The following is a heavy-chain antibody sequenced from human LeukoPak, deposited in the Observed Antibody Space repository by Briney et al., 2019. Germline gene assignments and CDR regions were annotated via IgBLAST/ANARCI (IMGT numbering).Heavy chain of an antibody. Sequence: PGGSLRLSCAASGFTFSNAWMSWVRQAPGKGLEWVGRIKSKTDGETTDYAAPVKGRFTISRDDSKNTLYLQMNSLKTEDTAVYYCTTGLRYYYDSSNYYPTTREAFDIWGQGTMVTVSS. CDR2: IKSKTDGETT. CDR3: TTGLRYYYDSSNYYPTTREAFDI. CDR1: GFTFSNAW. D-gene: IGHD3-22*01. J-gene: IGHJ3*02. V-gene: IGHV3-15*01.